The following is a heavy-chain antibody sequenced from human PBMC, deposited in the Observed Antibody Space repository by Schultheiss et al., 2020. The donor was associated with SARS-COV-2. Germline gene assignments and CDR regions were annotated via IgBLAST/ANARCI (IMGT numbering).Heavy chain of an antibody. CDR2: IYHSGST. J-gene: IGHJ4*02. V-gene: IGHV4-38-2*01. D-gene: IGHD5-24*01. CDR1: GYSISSGYY. CDR3: ARIRYNAFDY. Sequence: SQTLSLTCAVSGYSISSGYYWGWIRQPPGKGLEWIGSIYHSGSTYYNPSLKSRVTISVDTSKNQFSLKLSSVTAADTAVYYCARIRYNAFDYWGQGTLVTVSS.